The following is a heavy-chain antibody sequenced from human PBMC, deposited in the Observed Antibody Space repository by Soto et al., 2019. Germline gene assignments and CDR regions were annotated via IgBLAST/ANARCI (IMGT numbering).Heavy chain of an antibody. D-gene: IGHD1-1*01. CDR1: GFTFSSNW. Sequence: EVQLVESGGGLVQPGGTLRLPCAASGFTFSSNWMNWVRKAPGKGLVWVSRINSDGSSTYYADFVKVRLTISRDNAKNTLYLQMNSLRAEDTAVYYCATQLPNYWGQGTLVTVSS. CDR3: ATQLPNY. J-gene: IGHJ4*02. CDR2: INSDGSST. V-gene: IGHV3-74*01.